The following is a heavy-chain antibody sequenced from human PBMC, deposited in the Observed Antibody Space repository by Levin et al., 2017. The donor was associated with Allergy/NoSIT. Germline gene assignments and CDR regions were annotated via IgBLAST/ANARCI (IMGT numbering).Heavy chain of an antibody. D-gene: IGHD6-13*01. Sequence: GSLRLSCAVYGGSFSGYYWSWIRQPPGKGLEWIGEINHSGSTNYNPSLKSRVTISVDTSKNQFSLKLSSVTAADTAVYYCARRPLQYIAAAAFDYWGQGTLVTVSS. J-gene: IGHJ4*02. V-gene: IGHV4-34*01. CDR1: GGSFSGYY. CDR2: INHSGST. CDR3: ARRPLQYIAAAAFDY.